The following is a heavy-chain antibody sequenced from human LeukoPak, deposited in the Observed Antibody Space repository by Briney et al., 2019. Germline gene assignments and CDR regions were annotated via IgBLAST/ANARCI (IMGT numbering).Heavy chain of an antibody. Sequence: ASVKVSCKASGYTFTNYDINWVRQAPGQGLEWMGWISAYNGNTNYAQKFQGRVTMTRNTSISTAYMELSSLRSEDTAVYYCARAFDYYDSSGYYRQYYFDYWGQGTLVTVSS. CDR1: GYTFTNYD. CDR3: ARAFDYYDSSGYYRQYYFDY. D-gene: IGHD3-22*01. CDR2: ISAYNGNT. J-gene: IGHJ4*02. V-gene: IGHV1-8*01.